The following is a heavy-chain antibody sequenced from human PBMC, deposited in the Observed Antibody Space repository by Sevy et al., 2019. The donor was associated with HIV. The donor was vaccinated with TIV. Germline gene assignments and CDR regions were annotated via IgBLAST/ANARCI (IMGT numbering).Heavy chain of an antibody. J-gene: IGHJ4*02. CDR2: ISSGSRSI. D-gene: IGHD5-18*01. V-gene: IGHV3-48*02. CDR3: ARDSAETAALDY. CDR1: GFTFSSYT. Sequence: GGYLRLSCAASGFTFSSYTMNWVRQAPGKGLEWVSYISSGSRSIYYADSVKGRFTISRDNAKNSLYMQMNSLRDEDTAVYYCARDSAETAALDYWGQGTLVTVSS.